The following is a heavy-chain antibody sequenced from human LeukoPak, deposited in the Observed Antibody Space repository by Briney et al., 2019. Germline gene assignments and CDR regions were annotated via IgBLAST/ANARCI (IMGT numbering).Heavy chain of an antibody. V-gene: IGHV3-7*01. CDR3: LRSGGY. D-gene: IGHD1-26*01. CDR1: GFTFSTYW. Sequence: GGSLRLSCAASGFTFSTYWMNWVRQAPGKGLEWVANIKPDGSEKYFVDSVKGRFTISKDNAKNSLYLQMNSLRAEDTAVYYCLRSGGYWGQGTPVTVSS. CDR2: IKPDGSEK. J-gene: IGHJ4*02.